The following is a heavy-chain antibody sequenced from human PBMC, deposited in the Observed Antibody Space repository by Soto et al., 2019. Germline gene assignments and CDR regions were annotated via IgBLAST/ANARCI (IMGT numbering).Heavy chain of an antibody. J-gene: IGHJ4*02. V-gene: IGHV3-74*01. Sequence: GGSLRLSCAASGFPFSSHWMHWVRQAPGKGLVWVSRINSDGSSTSYADSVKGRFTISRDNAKNTLYLQMNSLRAEDTAVYYCARESLRSSSWYYFDYWGQGTLVTVSS. CDR2: INSDGSST. CDR1: GFPFSSHW. CDR3: ARESLRSSSWYYFDY. D-gene: IGHD6-13*01.